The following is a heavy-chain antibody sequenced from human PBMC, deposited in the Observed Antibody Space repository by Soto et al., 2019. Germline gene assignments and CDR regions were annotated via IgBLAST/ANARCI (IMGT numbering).Heavy chain of an antibody. D-gene: IGHD1-1*01. CDR1: GYTFSDYY. CDR3: AREPATAKPEGVDF. V-gene: IGHV1-2*02. J-gene: IGHJ4*02. Sequence: ASVKVSCKASGYTFSDYYIHWVRQAPGQGLEWMGWISPNSDGTKYAPKFQGGVTMTRDTSITTAYMELSRLRSGDTAVYYCAREPATAKPEGVDFWGQGTLVTVSS. CDR2: ISPNSDGT.